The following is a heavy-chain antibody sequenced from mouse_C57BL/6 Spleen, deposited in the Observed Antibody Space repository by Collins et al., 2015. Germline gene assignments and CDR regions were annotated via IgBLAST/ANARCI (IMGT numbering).Heavy chain of an antibody. CDR3: ARNYGSSHWYFDV. CDR2: ISSGSSTI. V-gene: IGHV5-17*02. J-gene: IGHJ1*01. Sequence: DVQLVESGGGLVQPGGSRKLSCAASGFTFSSFGMHWVRQAPEKGLEWVAYISSGSSTIYYADTVKGRFTISRDNPKNTLFLQMTSLRSEDTAMYYCARNYGSSHWYFDVWGAGTTVTVSS. D-gene: IGHD1-1*01. CDR1: GFTFSSFG.